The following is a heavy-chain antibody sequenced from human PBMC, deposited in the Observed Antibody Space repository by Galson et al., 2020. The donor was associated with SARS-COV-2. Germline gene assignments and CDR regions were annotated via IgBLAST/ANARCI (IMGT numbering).Heavy chain of an antibody. CDR3: ARRGGSGYGSGWFDP. D-gene: IGHD5-12*01. CDR2: ISYSGSS. CDR1: GGSISSSYY. Sequence: SETLSLTCTVSGGSISSSYYWGWIRQPPGEGPEWIGIISYSGSSYYNPSLKSRATMSVDTSMNQFSLKLTSVTAADTAVYYCARRGGSGYGSGWFDPWGQGTLVTVSS. V-gene: IGHV4-39*01. J-gene: IGHJ5*02.